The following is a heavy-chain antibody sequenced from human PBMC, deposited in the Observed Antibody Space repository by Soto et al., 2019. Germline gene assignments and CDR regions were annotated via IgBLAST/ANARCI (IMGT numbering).Heavy chain of an antibody. Sequence: PSETLSLTCTVSGGSMTGGDYHWSWIRQPPGKGLEWIGYIYHSGTTDYNLSLRGRSTIAIDTSKNQFSLKLTSVTAADTAVYYCARAPFSGSPPFDYWGNGALGTV. V-gene: IGHV4-30-4*01. CDR1: GGSMTGGDYH. D-gene: IGHD1-26*01. CDR2: IYHSGTT. J-gene: IGHJ4*01. CDR3: ARAPFSGSPPFDY.